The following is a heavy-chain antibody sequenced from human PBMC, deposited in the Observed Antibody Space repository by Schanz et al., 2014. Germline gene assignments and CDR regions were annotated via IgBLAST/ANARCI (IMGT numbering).Heavy chain of an antibody. V-gene: IGHV3-30*02. CDR2: ILYDGRNK. D-gene: IGHD2-8*01. Sequence: QVQMVESGGGVVQPGGSLRLSCAASGFKFGSYGMHWVRQVPGKGLEWVAFILYDGRNKYHADAVQGRLTISRDNSKNMVYLQMNSLRTDDTAMYYCAKDSQVSGRHFDSWGQGTLVTVSS. CDR3: AKDSQVSGRHFDS. J-gene: IGHJ4*01. CDR1: GFKFGSYG.